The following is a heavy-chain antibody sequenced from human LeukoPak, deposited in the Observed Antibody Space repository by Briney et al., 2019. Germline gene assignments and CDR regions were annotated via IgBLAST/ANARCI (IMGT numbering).Heavy chain of an antibody. CDR2: ISYDGSNK. CDR1: GFTFSSYA. CDR3: ARFSEVYYYVDV. Sequence: PGGSLRLSCAASGFTFSSYAMHWVRQAPGKGLEWVAVISYDGSNKYYADSVKGRFTTSRDNSKNTLYLQMNSLRAEDTAVYYCARFSEVYYYVDVWGTGTTVTVSS. J-gene: IGHJ6*03. D-gene: IGHD2/OR15-2a*01. V-gene: IGHV3-30*04.